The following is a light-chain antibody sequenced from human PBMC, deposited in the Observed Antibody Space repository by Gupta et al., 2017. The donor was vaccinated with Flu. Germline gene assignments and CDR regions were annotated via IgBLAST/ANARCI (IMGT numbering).Light chain of an antibody. CDR1: STDIGSYKY. Sequence: QSALTQPASVSGSPGQSIAISCTGTSTDIGSYKYVSWYQQHPGKAPQLLIYDVTNRPSGVSTRFSGSKSGDTAYLTISGLQAEDEADYYCSSCTSSTTLVFGGGTRLTVL. CDR3: SSCTSSTTLV. V-gene: IGLV2-14*01. CDR2: DVT. J-gene: IGLJ2*01.